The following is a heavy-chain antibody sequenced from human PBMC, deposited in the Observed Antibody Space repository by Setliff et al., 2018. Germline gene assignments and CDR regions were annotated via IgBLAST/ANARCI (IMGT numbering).Heavy chain of an antibody. CDR1: GYTFTEYY. CDR3: ARDWFCSGGDCSDVCDF. V-gene: IGHV1-2*06. Sequence: ASVKVSCKASGYTFTEYYMHWVRQAPGQGLEWMGRINGNSGGTNYAQKFQGRVTLTTDTSTGTAYMELRSLTFDDTAVYYCARDWFCSGGDCSDVCDFWGQGTMVTVS. J-gene: IGHJ3*01. D-gene: IGHD2-21*02. CDR2: INGNSGGT.